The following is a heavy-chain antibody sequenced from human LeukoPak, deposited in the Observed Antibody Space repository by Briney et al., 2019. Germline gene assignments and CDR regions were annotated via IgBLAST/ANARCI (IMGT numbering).Heavy chain of an antibody. CDR1: GFSLRSSGMG. V-gene: IGHV2-5*02. J-gene: IGHJ4*02. D-gene: IGHD6-19*01. CDR2: IYWDDVT. CDR3: AHRRYNSVWYPFNY. Sequence: SGPTLVQPTQTLTLTCTFSGFSLRSSGMGVGWIRQPSGKALEWLTSIYWDDVTRYSPSLQSRVTITKDTSKNQVVLTMTDMDPVDTATYYCAHRRYNSVWYPFNYWGQGTLVTVSS.